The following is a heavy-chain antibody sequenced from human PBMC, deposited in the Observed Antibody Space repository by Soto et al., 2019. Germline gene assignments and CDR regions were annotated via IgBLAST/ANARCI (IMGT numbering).Heavy chain of an antibody. J-gene: IGHJ4*02. V-gene: IGHV3-30*03. CDR2: IPFDTSNS. Sequence: VQLVESGGGVVQPGNSLRLSCAVSGIVFSSFGMHWVRQAPGKGLEWVAVIPFDTSNSYYADSVNGRFTISRDNSKNLLFLQMDGLRPEDTAVYWCMTPGTSDHSDYWGRGTLVTVSA. CDR3: MTPGTSDHSDY. CDR1: GIVFSSFG. D-gene: IGHD2-8*02.